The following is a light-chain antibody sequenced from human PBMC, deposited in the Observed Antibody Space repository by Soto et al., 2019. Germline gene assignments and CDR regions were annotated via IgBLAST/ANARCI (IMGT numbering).Light chain of an antibody. CDR1: ETIASY. Sequence: DIQMTQSPSSLSACVGDRVTITCRASETIASYVNWYQQRPGKAPKLLIYAASTLQSGVPSRFGGSGSGTDFTLTITSLQPEDFATYFCQQTYNPPRTFGQGTRL. J-gene: IGKJ1*01. V-gene: IGKV1-39*01. CDR2: AAS. CDR3: QQTYNPPRT.